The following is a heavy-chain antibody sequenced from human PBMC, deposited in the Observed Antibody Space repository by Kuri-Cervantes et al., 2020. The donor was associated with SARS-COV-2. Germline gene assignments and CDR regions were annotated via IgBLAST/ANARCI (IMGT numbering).Heavy chain of an antibody. Sequence: SETLSLTCTVSGGSISSGSYYWSWIRQPAGKGLEWIGRIYTSGSTNYNPSLKSRVTISVDTSKNQFSLKLSSVTAADTAVYYCTRDAYSSPSMYYFDYWGQGTLVSVSS. V-gene: IGHV4-61*02. CDR3: TRDAYSSPSMYYFDY. D-gene: IGHD6-6*01. CDR2: IYTSGST. J-gene: IGHJ4*02. CDR1: GGSISSGSYY.